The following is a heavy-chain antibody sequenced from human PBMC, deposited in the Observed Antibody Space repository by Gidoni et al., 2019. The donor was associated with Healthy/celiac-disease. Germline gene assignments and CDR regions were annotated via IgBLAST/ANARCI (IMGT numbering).Heavy chain of an antibody. CDR1: GFTFDDYA. V-gene: IGHV3-9*01. J-gene: IGHJ5*02. CDR2: ISWNSGSI. D-gene: IGHD3-22*01. CDR3: AKEGYYYDSSGYYGPNWFDP. Sequence: EVQLVESGGGLVQPGGSLRLSCAASGFTFDDYAMHWVRQAPGKGLEWVSGISWNSGSIGYADSVKGRFTISRDNAKNFLYLQMNSLRAEDTALYYCAKEGYYYDSSGYYGPNWFDPWGQGTLVTVSS.